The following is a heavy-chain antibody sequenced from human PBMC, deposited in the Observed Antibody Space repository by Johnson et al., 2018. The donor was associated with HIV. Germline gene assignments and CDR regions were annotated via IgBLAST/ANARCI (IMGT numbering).Heavy chain of an antibody. V-gene: IGHV3-7*01. CDR3: ARGCRDGYTCDVFDV. Sequence: QLAESGGGLVQPGGSLRLSCAASGFTFSSYWMSWVRQAPGKGLEWVANINQDGSDKYYADSVKGRFTISRDNSKNTLYLQMNSLRVEDTAVYFCARGCRDGYTCDVFDVWGQGTRVTVSS. CDR1: GFTFSSYW. D-gene: IGHD5-24*01. CDR2: INQDGSDK. J-gene: IGHJ3*01.